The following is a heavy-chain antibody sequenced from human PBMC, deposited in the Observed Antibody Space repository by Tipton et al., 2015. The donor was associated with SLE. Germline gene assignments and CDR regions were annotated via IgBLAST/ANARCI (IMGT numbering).Heavy chain of an antibody. CDR3: AREPVRSIVLPWLGFDY. D-gene: IGHD3-10*01. CDR2: INHSGST. V-gene: IGHV4-34*01. J-gene: IGHJ4*02. Sequence: TLSLTCAVYGGSFSGYYWTWIRQPPGKGLEWIGEINHSGSTNYNPSLKSRVTISVDRSKKQFSLKLRSVTAADTAVYYCAREPVRSIVLPWLGFDYWGQGTLVTVSS. CDR1: GGSFSGYY.